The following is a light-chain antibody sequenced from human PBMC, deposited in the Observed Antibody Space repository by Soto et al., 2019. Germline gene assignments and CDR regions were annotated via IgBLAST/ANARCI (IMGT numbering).Light chain of an antibody. CDR2: EGT. V-gene: IGLV2-23*01. Sequence: QSVLTQPASVSGSPGQSITISCSETTSDVGGYNLVSWYQQHAAKAPKLLIYEGTQRPSGVSSRFSGSKSGNTASLTISGLQAEDEADYYCCSYASSSSYVFGTGTKVTVL. J-gene: IGLJ1*01. CDR1: TSDVGGYNL. CDR3: CSYASSSSYV.